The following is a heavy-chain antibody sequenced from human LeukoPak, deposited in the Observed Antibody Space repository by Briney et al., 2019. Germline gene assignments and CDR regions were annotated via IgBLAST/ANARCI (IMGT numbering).Heavy chain of an antibody. V-gene: IGHV3-23*01. CDR1: GFTFSSYA. D-gene: IGHD3-22*01. CDR3: AKDTYYYDSSGYRHLDY. Sequence: PGGSLRLSCAASGFTFSSYAISWVRQAPGKGLEWVSAISGSGGSTYYADSVKGRFTISRDNSKNTLYLQMNSLRAEDTAVYYCAKDTYYYDSSGYRHLDYWGQGTLVTVSS. CDR2: ISGSGGST. J-gene: IGHJ4*02.